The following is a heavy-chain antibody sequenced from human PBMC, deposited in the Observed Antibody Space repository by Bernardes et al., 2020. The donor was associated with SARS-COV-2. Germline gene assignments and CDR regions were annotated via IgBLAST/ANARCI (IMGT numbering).Heavy chain of an antibody. CDR1: GFTVSWNY. V-gene: IGHV3-53*01. J-gene: IGHJ6*02. CDR3: ARLGVGGHRYYDFWSGQYAMDV. CDR2: IYSGDGT. Sequence: GGSLRLSCAASGFTVSWNYMSWVRQAPGKGLEWVSVIYSGDGTNYADFVKGRFTISRDNSQNMLYLQMNSLRAEDTAVYYCARLGVGGHRYYDFWSGQYAMDVWGQGTTVTVSS. D-gene: IGHD3-3*01.